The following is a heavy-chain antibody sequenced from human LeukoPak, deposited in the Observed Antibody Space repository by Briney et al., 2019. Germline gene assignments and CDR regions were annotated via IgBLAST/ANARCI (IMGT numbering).Heavy chain of an antibody. CDR2: IYTSGST. Sequence: PSETLSLTCTVSGGSISSGSYYWSWIRQPAGKGLEWIGRIYTSGSTNYNPSLKSRVTISVDTSKNQFSLKLSSVTAADTAVYYCARDLYHGGSSYFLNWFDPWGQGTLVTVSS. CDR1: GGSISSGSYY. V-gene: IGHV4-61*02. CDR3: ARDLYHGGSSYFLNWFDP. D-gene: IGHD6-6*01. J-gene: IGHJ5*02.